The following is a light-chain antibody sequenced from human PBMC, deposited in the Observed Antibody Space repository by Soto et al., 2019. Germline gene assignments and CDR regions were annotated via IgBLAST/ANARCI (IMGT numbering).Light chain of an antibody. CDR1: QNVNNY. V-gene: IGKV3-11*01. CDR3: QQRSDSWT. J-gene: IGKJ1*01. Sequence: EIVLTQSPATLSLSPGERATLSCRASQNVNNYLAWYQQKPGQAPRLLIYDAFNRATGIPARFSGSGSGTDFTLTISSLEPEDFAVYYCQQRSDSWTF. CDR2: DAF.